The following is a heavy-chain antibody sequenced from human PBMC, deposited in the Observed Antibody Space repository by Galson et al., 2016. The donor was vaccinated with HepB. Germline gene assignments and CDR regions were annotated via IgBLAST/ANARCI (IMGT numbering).Heavy chain of an antibody. CDR2: VYYPVIV. Sequence: TLSLTCTVSGASISSGTYYWSWIRQRPGKGLEWVGYVYYPVIVYYNPSLKRRLDMSVDTSKNQFSLNLTSVTAADTAVYFCARGAKGVTSSAFDTWGQGTLVTVSS. CDR3: ARGAKGVTSSAFDT. J-gene: IGHJ4*02. V-gene: IGHV4-31*03. D-gene: IGHD3-16*01. CDR1: GASISSGTYY.